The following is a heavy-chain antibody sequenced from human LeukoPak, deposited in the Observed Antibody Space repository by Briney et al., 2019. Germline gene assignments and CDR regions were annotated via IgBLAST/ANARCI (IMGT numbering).Heavy chain of an antibody. J-gene: IGHJ4*02. CDR1: GFTFSSYA. Sequence: PGGSLRLSCAASGFTFSSYAMNWVRQAPGKGLEWVTAISGSGGSTYYADSVKGRFTISRDNSKNTLYLQMNSLRAEDTAVYYCAKGSASSGYYYDWGQGTLVTVSS. CDR3: AKGSASSGYYYD. CDR2: ISGSGGST. D-gene: IGHD3-22*01. V-gene: IGHV3-23*01.